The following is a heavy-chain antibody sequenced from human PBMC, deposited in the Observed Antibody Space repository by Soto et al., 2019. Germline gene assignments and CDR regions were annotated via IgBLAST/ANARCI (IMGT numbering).Heavy chain of an antibody. V-gene: IGHV4-31*03. J-gene: IGHJ4*02. Sequence: QVQLQESGPGLVKPSQTLSLTCTVSGGSISSGGYYWSWIRQHPGKGLEWIGYIYYSGRTNYNPSLKSRLTISVDTSKNQFSLKLSSVTAADTAVYYCARAITLFGVFIQYYFDSWGQGTLGTVSS. D-gene: IGHD3-3*01. CDR2: IYYSGRT. CDR3: ARAITLFGVFIQYYFDS. CDR1: GGSISSGGYY.